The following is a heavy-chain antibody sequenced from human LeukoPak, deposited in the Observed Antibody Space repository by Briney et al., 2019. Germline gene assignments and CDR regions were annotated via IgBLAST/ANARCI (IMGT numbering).Heavy chain of an antibody. D-gene: IGHD3-10*01. CDR2: INPNSGGT. CDR1: GYTFTAYY. CDR3: ARDCDYYGSGNYRFRAFDI. J-gene: IGHJ3*02. Sequence: ASVKVSCTASGYTFTAYYMHWVRQAPGQGLEWMGWINPNSGGTNYAQKFQGRVTMTRDTSISTAYMELSRLRSDDTAVYYCARDCDYYGSGNYRFRAFDIWGQGTMVTVSS. V-gene: IGHV1-2*02.